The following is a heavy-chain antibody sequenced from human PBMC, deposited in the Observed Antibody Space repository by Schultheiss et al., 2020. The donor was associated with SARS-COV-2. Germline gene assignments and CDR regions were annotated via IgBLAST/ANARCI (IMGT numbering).Heavy chain of an antibody. V-gene: IGHV3-11*04. CDR3: ARYPSVDIGYGMDV. Sequence: GGSLRLSCAASGFTFSDYYMSWIRQAPGKGLEWVSYISSSGSTIYYADSVKGRFTISRDNAKNSLYLQMNSLRAGDTAVYYCARYPSVDIGYGMDVWGQGTTVTVSS. D-gene: IGHD5-12*01. CDR1: GFTFSDYY. CDR2: ISSSGSTI. J-gene: IGHJ6*02.